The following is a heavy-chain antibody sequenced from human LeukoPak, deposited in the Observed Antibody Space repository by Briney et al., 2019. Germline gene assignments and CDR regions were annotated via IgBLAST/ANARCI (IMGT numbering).Heavy chain of an antibody. CDR3: ASRPDQHLLYYFDY. D-gene: IGHD2-15*01. V-gene: IGHV1-2*02. CDR2: INPNSGGT. Sequence: ASVKVSCKASGYTFTGYYMHWVRQAPGQGLEWMGWINPNSGGTKYAQKFQGRVTMTSDASISTAYMELSSLRSDDTAIYYCASRPDQHLLYYFDYWGQGALVTVSS. CDR1: GYTFTGYY. J-gene: IGHJ4*02.